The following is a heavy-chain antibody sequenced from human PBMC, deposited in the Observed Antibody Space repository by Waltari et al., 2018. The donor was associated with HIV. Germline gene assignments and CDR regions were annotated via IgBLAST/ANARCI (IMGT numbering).Heavy chain of an antibody. CDR3: VRDMWDFVVLTAIHDAFDV. D-gene: IGHD2-21*02. J-gene: IGHJ3*01. CDR1: GDSIGAYSHY. V-gene: IGHV4-39*07. Sequence: QPQLQESGPRLVRPSETLSLTCNVSGDSIGAYSHYWGWIRQPPGKGLQWIGSIYYSGSAYYNPSFKNRVNISLDMSKNQFYLEMKSVTVADTAVYFCVRDMWDFVVLTAIHDAFDVWGQGTMVTVSS. CDR2: IYYSGSA.